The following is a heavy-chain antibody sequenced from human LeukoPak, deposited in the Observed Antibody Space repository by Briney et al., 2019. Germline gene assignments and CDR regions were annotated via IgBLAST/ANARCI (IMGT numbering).Heavy chain of an antibody. J-gene: IGHJ4*02. Sequence: SETLSLTCTVSGGSISRTSQYWGWIRQPPENGLEWIGSMYYSGATYYNPSLKSRVTISLDASKNQFSLTLTSVTAADTAVYYCVRLGRMGNVVYWGQGTLVPVSS. CDR2: MYYSGAT. V-gene: IGHV4-39*01. CDR1: GGSISRTSQY. CDR3: VRLGRMGNVVY. D-gene: IGHD3/OR15-3a*01.